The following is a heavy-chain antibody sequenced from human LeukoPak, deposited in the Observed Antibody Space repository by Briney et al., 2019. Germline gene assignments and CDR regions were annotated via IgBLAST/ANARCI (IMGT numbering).Heavy chain of an antibody. CDR1: GGSFSGYY. V-gene: IGHV3-66*01. CDR2: IYSGGST. Sequence: PSETLSLTCAVYGGSFSGYYWSWIRQPPGKGLEWVSVIYSGGSTYYADSVKGRFTISRDNSKNTLYLQMNSLRAEDTAVYYCARDTYDYDSSGSSDYWGQGTLVTVSS. D-gene: IGHD3-22*01. CDR3: ARDTYDYDSSGSSDY. J-gene: IGHJ4*02.